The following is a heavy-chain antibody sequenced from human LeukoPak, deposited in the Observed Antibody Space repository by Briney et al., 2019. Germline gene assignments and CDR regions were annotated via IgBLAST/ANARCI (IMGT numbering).Heavy chain of an antibody. CDR1: GGSISSSSYY. J-gene: IGHJ4*02. V-gene: IGHV4-39*07. CDR3: ARFTGGVVRGVRDY. CDR2: IYYSGST. Sequence: SETLSLTCTVSGGSISSSSYYWGWIRQPPGKGLEWIGSIYYSGSTYYSPSLKSRVTISVDTSKNQFSLKLSSVTAADTAVYYCARFTGGVVRGVRDYWGQGTLVAVSS. D-gene: IGHD3-10*01.